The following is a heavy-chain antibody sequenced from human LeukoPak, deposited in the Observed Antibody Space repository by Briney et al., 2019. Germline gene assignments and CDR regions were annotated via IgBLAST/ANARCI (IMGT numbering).Heavy chain of an antibody. V-gene: IGHV3-11*04. D-gene: IGHD2-15*01. CDR1: GFTFSDYY. CDR2: ISSSGSTI. J-gene: IGHJ5*02. Sequence: PGGXLRLSCAASGFTFSDYYMSWIRQAPGKGLEGVSYISSSGSTIYYADSVKGGFTISRDNAKNSLYLQMNSLRAEDTAVYYCAGYVVVAATDYSWFDPWGQGTLVTVSS. CDR3: AGYVVVAATDYSWFDP.